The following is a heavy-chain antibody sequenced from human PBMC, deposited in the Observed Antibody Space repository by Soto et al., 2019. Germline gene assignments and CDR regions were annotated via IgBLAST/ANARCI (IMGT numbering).Heavy chain of an antibody. CDR2: IYYSGST. J-gene: IGHJ5*02. D-gene: IGHD3-3*01. V-gene: IGHV4-39*07. CDR1: GGSISSSSYY. Sequence: PSETLSLTCTVSGGSISSSSYYWGWIRQPPGKGLGWIGSIYYSGSTYYNPSLKSRVTISVDTSKNQFSLKLSSVTAADTAVYYCARWWSGSRQGFDPWGQGTLVTVSS. CDR3: ARWWSGSRQGFDP.